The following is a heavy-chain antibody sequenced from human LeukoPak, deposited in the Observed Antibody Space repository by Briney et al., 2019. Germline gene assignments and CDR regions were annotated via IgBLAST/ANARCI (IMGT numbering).Heavy chain of an antibody. CDR1: GFTFSDYW. Sequence: GGSLRLSCAASGFTFSDYWMLWVRQAPGKGLEWVSAISGSGVTTHYAGSVKGRFSISRDNSKNTLNLQMNSLRAEDTALYYCAKKVVVGATSPYSDFQDWGQGTLVTVSS. CDR3: AKKVVVGATSPYSDFQD. CDR2: ISGSGVTT. D-gene: IGHD1-26*01. J-gene: IGHJ1*01. V-gene: IGHV3-23*01.